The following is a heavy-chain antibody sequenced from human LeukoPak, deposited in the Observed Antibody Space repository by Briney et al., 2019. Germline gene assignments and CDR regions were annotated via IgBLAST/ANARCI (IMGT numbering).Heavy chain of an antibody. D-gene: IGHD6-13*01. CDR2: IIPIFGTA. CDR3: ARETPLDDSSSWYPHWFDP. Sequence: SVKVSCKASGGTFTSYAISWVRQAPGQGLEWMGGIIPIFGTANYAQKFQGRVTITTDESTSTAYMELSSLRSEDTAVYYCARETPLDDSSSWYPHWFDPWGQGTLVTVSS. J-gene: IGHJ5*02. CDR1: GGTFTSYA. V-gene: IGHV1-69*05.